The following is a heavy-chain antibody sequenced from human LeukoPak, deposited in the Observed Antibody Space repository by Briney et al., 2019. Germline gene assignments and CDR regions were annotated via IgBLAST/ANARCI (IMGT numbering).Heavy chain of an antibody. CDR3: ARTTASLGATSFGYPNY. CDR2: ISAYNGNT. Sequence: VASVKVSCKASGYTFTSYGISWVRQAPGQGLEGMGWISAYNGNTNYAQKLQGRVTMTTNTSTSTAYMELRSLRSDDTAVYYCARTTASLGATSFGYPNYWGQGTLVTVSS. D-gene: IGHD1-26*01. CDR1: GYTFTSYG. J-gene: IGHJ4*02. V-gene: IGHV1-18*01.